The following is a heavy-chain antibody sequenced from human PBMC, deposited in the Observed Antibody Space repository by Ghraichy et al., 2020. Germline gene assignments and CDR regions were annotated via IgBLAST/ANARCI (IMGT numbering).Heavy chain of an antibody. CDR3: ARELEYYYDSSVTIGYFDY. J-gene: IGHJ4*02. D-gene: IGHD3-22*01. CDR1: GVSISSYY. CDR2: IYYSGST. V-gene: IGHV4-59*01. Sequence: SETLSLTCTVSGVSISSYYWSWIRQPPGKGLEWIGYIYYSGSTNYNPSLKSRVTISVDTSKNQFSLKLSSVTAADTAVYYCARELEYYYDSSVTIGYFDYWGQGTLVTVSS.